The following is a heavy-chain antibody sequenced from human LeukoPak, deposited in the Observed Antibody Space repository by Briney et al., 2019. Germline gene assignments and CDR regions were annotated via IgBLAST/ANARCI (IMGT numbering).Heavy chain of an antibody. D-gene: IGHD6-13*01. J-gene: IGHJ6*02. Sequence: GASVKVSCKASGYTFTSYGTSWVRQAPGQGLEWMGWISAYNGNTNYAQKLQGRVPMTTDTSTSTAYMELRSLRSDDTAVYYCARGPRYSSSWYYYYGMDVWGQGTTVTVSS. CDR3: ARGPRYSSSWYYYYGMDV. V-gene: IGHV1-18*01. CDR1: GYTFTSYG. CDR2: ISAYNGNT.